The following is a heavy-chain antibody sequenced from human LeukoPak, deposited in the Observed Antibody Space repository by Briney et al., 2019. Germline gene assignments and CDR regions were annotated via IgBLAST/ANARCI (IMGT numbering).Heavy chain of an antibody. D-gene: IGHD3-16*02. CDR1: GFTFGDYA. Sequence: PGRSLRLSCTASGFTFGDYAMSWFRQAPGKGLEWVGFIRSKAYGGTTEYAASVKGRFTISRDDSKSIAYLQMSSLKTEDTAVYYCTRDIVWGSYRYGFDYWGQGTLVTVSS. CDR2: IRSKAYGGTT. CDR3: TRDIVWGSYRYGFDY. V-gene: IGHV3-49*03. J-gene: IGHJ4*02.